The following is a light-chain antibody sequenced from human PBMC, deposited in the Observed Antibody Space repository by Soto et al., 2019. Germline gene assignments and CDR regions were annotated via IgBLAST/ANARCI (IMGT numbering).Light chain of an antibody. CDR3: QQYNSYSGM. CDR2: DAP. V-gene: IGKV1-5*01. J-gene: IGKJ1*01. CDR1: QSISNC. Sequence: DIQMTQSPCTLPASVGDRVTITYRASQSISNCLAWYQQKPGRAPKLLIFDAPSLESGVPSRFSGNGSGTEFTLTISGLQPDDFASYYCQQYNSYSGMFGQGTKVDIK.